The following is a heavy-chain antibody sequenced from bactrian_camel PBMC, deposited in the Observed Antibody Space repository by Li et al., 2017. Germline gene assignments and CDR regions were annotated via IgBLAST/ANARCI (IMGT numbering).Heavy chain of an antibody. CDR1: GYTYSRNC. D-gene: IGHD2*01. CDR3: ATDHLVVADNY. V-gene: IGHV3S1*01. CDR2: IATGSGNT. Sequence: QVQLVESGGGSVQAGGSLRLSCAASGYTYSRNCLGWFRQAPGKEREGVARIATGSGNTYYADSVKGRFTISQDNAKNTVYLQMNSLKSEDTALYYCATDHLVVADNYWGQGTQVTVS. J-gene: IGHJ4*01.